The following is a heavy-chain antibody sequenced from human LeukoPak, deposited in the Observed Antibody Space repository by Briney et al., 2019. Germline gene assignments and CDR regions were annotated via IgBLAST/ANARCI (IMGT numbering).Heavy chain of an antibody. CDR1: EYTFTGYY. CDR2: INPNSGGT. D-gene: IGHD6-13*01. CDR3: ARGLYSSRTKPIDY. V-gene: IGHV1-2*02. Sequence: ASVKVSCKASEYTFTGYYMHWVRQAPGQGLEWMGWINPNSGGTNYAQKFQGRVTMTRDTSISTAYMELSRLRSDDTAVYYCARGLYSSRTKPIDYWGQGTLVTVSS. J-gene: IGHJ4*02.